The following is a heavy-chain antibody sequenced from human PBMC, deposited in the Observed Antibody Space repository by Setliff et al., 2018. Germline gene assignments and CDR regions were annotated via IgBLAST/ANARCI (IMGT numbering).Heavy chain of an antibody. Sequence: SETLSLTCTVSGGSISPYFWSWIRQPPGKGLEWIGYIYHNGNTNFNPSLKTRVSMSVDTSKNQIALNLKSVTAADTAVYYCARDRTAYSCGLDVWGQGTTVTVSS. J-gene: IGHJ6*02. CDR1: GGSISPYF. D-gene: IGHD2-15*01. CDR2: IYHNGNT. CDR3: ARDRTAYSCGLDV. V-gene: IGHV4-59*01.